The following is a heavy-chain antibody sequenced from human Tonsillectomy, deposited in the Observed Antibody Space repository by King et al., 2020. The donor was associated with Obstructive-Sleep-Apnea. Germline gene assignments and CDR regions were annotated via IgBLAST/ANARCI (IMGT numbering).Heavy chain of an antibody. CDR3: ARDWVFHAFDI. CDR2: IYHSGST. CDR1: GYSISSGYY. V-gene: IGHV4-38-2*02. D-gene: IGHD2-21*01. J-gene: IGHJ3*02. Sequence: QLQESGPGLVKPSETLSLTCTVSGYSISSGYYWGWIRQPPGKGLEWMGSIYHSGSTSSNPSLKSRVTISVDTSKNQFSLKLSSVTAADTAVYYCARDWVFHAFDIWGQGTMVTVSS.